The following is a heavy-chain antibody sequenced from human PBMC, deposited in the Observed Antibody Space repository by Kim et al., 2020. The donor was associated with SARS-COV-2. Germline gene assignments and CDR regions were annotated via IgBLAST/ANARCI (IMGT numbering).Heavy chain of an antibody. Sequence: GGSLRLSCAASGFKFGDYGMYWVRLAPGKGLEWVAGINWNSYSTGYADSVKGRFTISRDNARNSLYLQMNGLRDEDTALYYCAKAYERQGRKFDWIQYF. J-gene: IGHJ4*01. CDR1: GFKFGDYG. CDR3: AKAYERQGRKFDWIQYF. CDR2: INWNSYST. V-gene: IGHV3-9*01. D-gene: IGHD3-9*01.